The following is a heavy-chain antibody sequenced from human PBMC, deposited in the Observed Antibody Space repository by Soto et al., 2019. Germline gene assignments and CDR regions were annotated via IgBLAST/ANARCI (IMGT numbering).Heavy chain of an antibody. J-gene: IGHJ4*02. CDR3: ARHGIVGDTTDRSFDY. Sequence: ASETLSLTCTVSGGSISSSSYYWGWIRQPPGKGLEWIGSIYYSGSTYYNPSLKSRVTISVDTSKNQFSLKLSSVTAADTAVYYCARHGIVGDTTDRSFDYWGQGTLVTVSS. CDR2: IYYSGST. D-gene: IGHD1-26*01. CDR1: GGSISSSSYY. V-gene: IGHV4-39*01.